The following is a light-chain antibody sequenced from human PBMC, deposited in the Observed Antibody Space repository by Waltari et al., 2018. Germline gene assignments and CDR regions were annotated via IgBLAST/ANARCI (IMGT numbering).Light chain of an antibody. CDR1: QSLVHSDGKTY. Sequence: DVVMTQSPLSLPVTLGQPASISCRSSQSLVHSDGKTYLNWFHQRPGQSPRRLLYKVSNRDSGVPDRFSGSGSGTEFTLNINRVEAEDVGVYYCMQGTHWPWTFGQGTKVEIK. V-gene: IGKV2-30*02. CDR2: KVS. J-gene: IGKJ1*01. CDR3: MQGTHWPWT.